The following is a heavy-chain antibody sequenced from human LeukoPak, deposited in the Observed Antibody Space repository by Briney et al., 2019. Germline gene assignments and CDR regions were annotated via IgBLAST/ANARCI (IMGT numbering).Heavy chain of an antibody. CDR3: AKDEDSSGFEYYFDY. CDR2: IRYDGSNK. CDR1: GFTFSSYD. V-gene: IGHV3-30*02. Sequence: PGGSLRLSCAASGFTFSSYDMHWVRQAPGKGLEWVAFIRYDGSNKYYADSVKGRFIISRDNSKNSVDLQMNSLRAEDTAVYYCAKDEDSSGFEYYFDYWGQGTLVTVSS. J-gene: IGHJ4*02. D-gene: IGHD6-19*01.